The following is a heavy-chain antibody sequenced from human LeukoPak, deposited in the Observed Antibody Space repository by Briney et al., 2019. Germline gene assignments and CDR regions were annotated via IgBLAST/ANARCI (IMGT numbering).Heavy chain of an antibody. V-gene: IGHV3-21*01. J-gene: IGHJ4*02. CDR3: ARDLLRYSSGWFSGY. Sequence: GGSLRLSCAASGFTFSSYSMNWVRQAPGKGLEWVSSISSSSSYIYYADSVKGRFTISRDNAKNSLYLQMNSLGAEDTAVYYCARDLLRYSSGWFSGYWGQGALVTVSS. CDR2: ISSSSSYI. D-gene: IGHD6-19*01. CDR1: GFTFSSYS.